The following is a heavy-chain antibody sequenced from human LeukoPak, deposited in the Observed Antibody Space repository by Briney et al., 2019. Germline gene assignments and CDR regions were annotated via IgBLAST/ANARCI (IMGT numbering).Heavy chain of an antibody. Sequence: SETLSLTXTVSGGSISSYYWSWIRQPAGKGLEWIGRIYTSGSTNYNPSLKSRVTMSVDTSKNQFSLKLSSVTAADTAVYYCARELWFGEFRSFYYMDVWSKGTTVTVSS. CDR3: ARELWFGEFRSFYYMDV. J-gene: IGHJ6*03. CDR2: IYTSGST. V-gene: IGHV4-4*07. CDR1: GGSISSYY. D-gene: IGHD3-10*01.